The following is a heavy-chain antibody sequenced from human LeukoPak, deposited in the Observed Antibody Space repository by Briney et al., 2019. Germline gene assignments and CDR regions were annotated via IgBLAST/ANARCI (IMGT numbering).Heavy chain of an antibody. CDR1: GFSLSNYR. V-gene: IGHV3-64*01. D-gene: IGHD6-19*01. CDR2: ISGNGDNT. CDR3: ARGRGSESSPYYYDY. Sequence: GGSLRLACAASGFSLSNYRLHWVRQPPGKGREFVAAISGNGDNTYYAKSVKGKFTISRDNDKNTIYLQMANLRTEDMAVYYCARGRGSESSPYYYDYWGQGTLVTVSS. J-gene: IGHJ4*02.